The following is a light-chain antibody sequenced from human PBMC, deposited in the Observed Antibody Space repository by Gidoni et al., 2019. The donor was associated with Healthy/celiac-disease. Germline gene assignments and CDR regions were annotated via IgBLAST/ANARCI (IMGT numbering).Light chain of an antibody. CDR2: AAS. CDR1: QGISSY. Sequence: AIRMTQSPSSFSASTGDRVTITCRASQGISSYLAWYQQKPGKAPKLLIYAASTLQSGVPSRFSGSGSGTDFTLTISCLQSEDFATYYCQQYYSYPPTFXPXTKVEIK. J-gene: IGKJ3*01. V-gene: IGKV1-8*01. CDR3: QQYYSYPPT.